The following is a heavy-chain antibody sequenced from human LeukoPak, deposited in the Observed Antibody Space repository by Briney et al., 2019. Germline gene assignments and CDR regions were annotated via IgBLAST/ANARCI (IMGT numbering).Heavy chain of an antibody. CDR2: ISGSSSYI. J-gene: IGHJ3*02. D-gene: IGHD3-22*01. Sequence: GGSLRLSYAASGFTFSTYNMNWVRQAPGRGVEWVSSISGSSSYIYYADSVKGRFSISRDSAKNSLYLHMNSLRAEDTAVYYCATGYYDSSAYYYVRDVFNIGGQGTMVTVSS. CDR3: ATGYYDSSAYYYVRDVFNI. CDR1: GFTFSTYN. V-gene: IGHV3-21*04.